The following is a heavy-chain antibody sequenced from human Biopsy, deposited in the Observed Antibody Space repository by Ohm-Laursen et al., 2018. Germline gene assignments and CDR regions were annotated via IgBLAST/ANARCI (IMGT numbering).Heavy chain of an antibody. CDR3: ATTTMDTSGWYGNYFDS. Sequence: TLSLTCTVTDKSINKYYWSWLRQPAGKGLEYIGRILFSGDTNPDYNPSLKSRVTMSVDPSKNQFSLKVYSVTAADTAIYYCATTTMDTSGWYGNYFDSWGQGALVTVSS. CDR1: DKSINKYY. J-gene: IGHJ4*02. D-gene: IGHD6-19*01. CDR2: ILFSGDT. V-gene: IGHV4-4*07.